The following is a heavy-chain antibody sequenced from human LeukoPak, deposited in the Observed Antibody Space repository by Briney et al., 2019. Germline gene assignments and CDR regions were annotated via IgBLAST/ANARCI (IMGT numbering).Heavy chain of an antibody. Sequence: PWGSLRLSCAASGFTFSGYWMSWVRQAPGKGLEWVANIKQDGGERYYVDSVKGRFTISRDNAKNSLYLQMNSLRAEDTAVYFCARDGEMATIRGHDYWGQGTLVTVSS. CDR3: ARDGEMATIRGHDY. CDR2: IKQDGGER. CDR1: GFTFSGYW. V-gene: IGHV3-7*01. D-gene: IGHD5-24*01. J-gene: IGHJ4*02.